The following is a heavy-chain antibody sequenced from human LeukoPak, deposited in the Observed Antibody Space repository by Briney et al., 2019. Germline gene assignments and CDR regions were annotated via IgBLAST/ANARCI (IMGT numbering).Heavy chain of an antibody. V-gene: IGHV3-74*01. Sequence: GGSLRLSCAASGFSFSGYWMHRVRQAPGKGLVWISRINSDGSTTNYADSVNGRFTISRDNAKNTLYLQMNSLRAEDTAVYYCLGGYYYSYMDVWGKGTTVTISS. CDR1: GFSFSGYW. CDR2: INSDGSTT. J-gene: IGHJ6*03. CDR3: LGGYYYSYMDV. D-gene: IGHD3-16*01.